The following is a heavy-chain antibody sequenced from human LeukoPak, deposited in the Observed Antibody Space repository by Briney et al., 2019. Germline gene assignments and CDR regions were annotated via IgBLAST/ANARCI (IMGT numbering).Heavy chain of an antibody. CDR3: ATCGYSYGTNFGY. CDR2: IIPIFGTA. D-gene: IGHD5-18*01. J-gene: IGHJ4*02. CDR1: GGTFSSYA. V-gene: IGHV1-69*01. Sequence: SVKVSCKASGGTFSSYAISWVRQAPGQGLEWMGGIIPIFGTANYAQKFQGRVTITADESTSTAYMELSSLRSEDTAVYYCATCGYSYGTNFGYWGQGTLVTVSS.